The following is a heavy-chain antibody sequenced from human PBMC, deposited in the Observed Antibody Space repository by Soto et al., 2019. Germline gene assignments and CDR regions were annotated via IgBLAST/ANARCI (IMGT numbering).Heavy chain of an antibody. CDR3: AAALRFDP. CDR1: GFTFTSSA. J-gene: IGHJ5*02. CDR2: IVVGSGNT. V-gene: IGHV1-58*01. Sequence: SVKVACKASGFTFTSSAVQWVRHARGQRLEWIGWIVVGSGNTNYGQKFKERVNITRDMSTSTAYMELSSLTSEDTAVYYCAAALRFDPWGQGTLVTVSS.